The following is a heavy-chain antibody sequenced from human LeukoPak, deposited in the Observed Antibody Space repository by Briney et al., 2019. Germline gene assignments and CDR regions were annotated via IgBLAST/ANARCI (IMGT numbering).Heavy chain of an antibody. D-gene: IGHD5-24*01. J-gene: IGHJ4*02. CDR2: IRYDGSNK. CDR1: GFTFSSYG. V-gene: IGHV3-30*02. CDR3: AKDGEMATMIAFDY. Sequence: GGSLRLSCAASGFTFSSYGMHWVRQAPCKGLEWVAFIRYDGSNKYYADSVKGRFTISRDNSKNTLYLQMNSLRAEDTAVYYCAKDGEMATMIAFDYWGQGTLVTVSS.